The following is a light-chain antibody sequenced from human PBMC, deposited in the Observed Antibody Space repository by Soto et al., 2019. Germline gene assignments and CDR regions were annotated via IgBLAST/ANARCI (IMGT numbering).Light chain of an antibody. CDR2: EVN. J-gene: IGLJ2*01. CDR3: SSYTRSTIHV. Sequence: QSVLTQPASVSGSPGQSITISCTGTSSDVGGYNYVSWYQQHPGKAPKLMIYEVNNRPSGVSSRFSGSKSGNTASLTISGLQAEDEADYYCSSYTRSTIHVFGGGTKVTVL. CDR1: SSDVGGYNY. V-gene: IGLV2-14*01.